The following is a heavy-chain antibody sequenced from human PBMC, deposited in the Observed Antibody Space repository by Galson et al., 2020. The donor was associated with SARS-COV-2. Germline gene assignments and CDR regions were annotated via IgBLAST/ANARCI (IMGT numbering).Heavy chain of an antibody. CDR1: ELTFSNTE. Sequence: GGSLRLSCAASELTFSNTEMNWVRQAPGKGLEWLSYISMSGITIYYADSVKGRFTISRDNADKSLYLQMNSLRAEDTGIYYCSTGDVWFDSGGQGTLVIVSS. J-gene: IGHJ5*01. CDR3: STGDVWFDS. D-gene: IGHD7-27*01. V-gene: IGHV3-48*03. CDR2: ISMSGITI.